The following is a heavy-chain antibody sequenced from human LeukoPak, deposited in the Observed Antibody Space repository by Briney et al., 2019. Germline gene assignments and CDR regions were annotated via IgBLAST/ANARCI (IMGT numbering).Heavy chain of an antibody. CDR1: GGSISSGGYY. CDR3: ARESPRQLVPLDV. Sequence: TLSLTCTVSGGSISSGGYYWRWIRQHPGKGLEGIGYIYYSGSTYYNPSLKSRVTISVDTSKNQFSLKLSSVTAADTAVYYCARESPRQLVPLDVWGQGTTVTVSS. V-gene: IGHV4-31*03. D-gene: IGHD6-6*01. J-gene: IGHJ6*02. CDR2: IYYSGST.